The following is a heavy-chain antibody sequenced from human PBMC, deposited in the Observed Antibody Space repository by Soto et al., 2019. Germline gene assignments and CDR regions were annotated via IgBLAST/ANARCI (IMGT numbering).Heavy chain of an antibody. CDR3: AMGGYCSTSSCVSWFAP. D-gene: IGHD2-2*01. J-gene: IGHJ5*02. Sequence: QVHLEQSGAVVKKPGASVKVACKASGYSFTTYSMHWLRQAPGQRPEWIGWLNAANGDTKYSQALQGRVTITVDTSATTVYMELSSLTSEDTAVYYCAMGGYCSTSSCVSWFAPWGQGTQVTVSP. V-gene: IGHV1-3*01. CDR2: LNAANGDT. CDR1: GYSFTTYS.